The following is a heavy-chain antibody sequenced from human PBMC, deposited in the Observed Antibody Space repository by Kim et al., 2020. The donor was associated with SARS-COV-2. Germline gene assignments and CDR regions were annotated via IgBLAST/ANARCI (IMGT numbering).Heavy chain of an antibody. Sequence: GGSLRLSCAAPGFTFSSYVMSWVRQVPGKGLKWVSSISHGGSDTYYADSVKGRFTISRDNSKNTLFLQMNSLRAEDTAVYYCAKDLGLTTCNSALCNWFDAWGQGTLVTFSS. D-gene: IGHD2-2*01. CDR3: AKDLGLTTCNSALCNWFDA. CDR2: ISHGGSDT. CDR1: GFTFSSYV. J-gene: IGHJ5*02. V-gene: IGHV3-23*01.